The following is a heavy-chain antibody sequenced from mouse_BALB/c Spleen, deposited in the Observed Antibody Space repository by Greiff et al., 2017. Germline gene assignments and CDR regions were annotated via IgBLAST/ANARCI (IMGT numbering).Heavy chain of an antibody. D-gene: IGHD2-1*01. CDR2: IRNKANGYTT. Sequence: EVKVVESGGGLVQPGGSLRLSCATSGFTFTDYYMSWVRQPPGKALEWLGFIRNKANGYTTEYSASVKGRFTISRDNSQSILYLQMNTLRAEDSATYYCARERGGNYLYYFDCWGQGTTLTVSS. J-gene: IGHJ2*01. V-gene: IGHV7-3*02. CDR3: ARERGGNYLYYFDC. CDR1: GFTFTDYY.